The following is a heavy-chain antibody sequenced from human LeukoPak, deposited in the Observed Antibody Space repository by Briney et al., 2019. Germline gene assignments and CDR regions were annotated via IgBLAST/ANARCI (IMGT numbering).Heavy chain of an antibody. CDR3: ATPHSGSYFDFDY. D-gene: IGHD1-26*01. V-gene: IGHV1-46*01. CDR2: INPSGGST. Sequence: ASVKVSCKASGYTFTSYYMHWVRQAPGQGLEWMGIINPSGGSTSYAQKFQGRVTMTEDTSTDTAYMELSSLRSEDTAVYYCATPHSGSYFDFDYWGQGTLVTVSS. J-gene: IGHJ4*02. CDR1: GYTFTSYY.